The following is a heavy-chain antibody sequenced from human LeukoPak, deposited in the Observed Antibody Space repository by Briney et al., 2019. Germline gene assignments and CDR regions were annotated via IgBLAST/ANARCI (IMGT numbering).Heavy chain of an antibody. V-gene: IGHV1-18*01. D-gene: IGHD1-26*01. J-gene: IGHJ5*02. CDR2: ISAYNGNT. CDR3: ARGGNYFRFDP. CDR1: GYTFTNYI. Sequence: ASVKVSCRASGYTFTNYIISWVRQAPGQGLEWMGWISAYNGNTNYAQKLQGRVTMTTDTSTATAYMELRSLRSDDTAVYYCARGGNYFRFDPWGQGTLVTVSS.